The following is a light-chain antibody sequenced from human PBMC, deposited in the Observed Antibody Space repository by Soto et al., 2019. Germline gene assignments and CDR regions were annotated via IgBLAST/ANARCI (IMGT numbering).Light chain of an antibody. CDR1: QSISSW. J-gene: IGKJ1*01. V-gene: IGKV1-5*03. Sequence: DIQMTQSPSILSVSVGDRVTITCRASQSISSWLAWYQQKPRKAPNLLIHKASHLESGVPSRFSGSGSGTEFTLTISSLQPRDFATYYCQHYNTYPWTFGQGTKVEIK. CDR3: QHYNTYPWT. CDR2: KAS.